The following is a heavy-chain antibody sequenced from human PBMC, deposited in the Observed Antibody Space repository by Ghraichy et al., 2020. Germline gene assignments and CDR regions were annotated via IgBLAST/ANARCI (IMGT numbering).Heavy chain of an antibody. J-gene: IGHJ4*02. CDR2: ISGSGGST. V-gene: IGHV3-23*01. Sequence: GGSLRLSCAASGFTFSSYAMSWVRQAPGKGLEWVSAISGSGGSTYYADSVKGRFTISRDNSKNTLHLQMNSLRAEDTAVYHCAKKKYYYDSSGPYYFDYWGQGTLVTVSS. D-gene: IGHD3-22*01. CDR1: GFTFSSYA. CDR3: AKKKYYYDSSGPYYFDY.